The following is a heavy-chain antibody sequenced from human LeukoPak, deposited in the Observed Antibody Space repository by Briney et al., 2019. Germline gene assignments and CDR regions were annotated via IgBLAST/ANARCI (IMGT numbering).Heavy chain of an antibody. D-gene: IGHD3-3*01. CDR1: GFTFSSYG. CDR2: ISYDGSNK. Sequence: GGSLRLSCAASGFTFSSYGMHWVRQAPGKGLEWVAAISYDGSNKYYADSVKGRFTISRDNSKNTLYLQMNSLRAEDTAVYYCAKSLLENLPYYFDYWGQGTLVTVSS. V-gene: IGHV3-30*18. J-gene: IGHJ4*02. CDR3: AKSLLENLPYYFDY.